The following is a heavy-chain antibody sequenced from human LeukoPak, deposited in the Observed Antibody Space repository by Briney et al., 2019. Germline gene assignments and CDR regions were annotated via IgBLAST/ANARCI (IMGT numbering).Heavy chain of an antibody. CDR3: ARDPGGVVVVAATKPFDY. Sequence: GGSLRLSCAASGFTFSSYSVNWVRQAPGKGLEWVSSISSSSSYIYYADSVKGRFTISRDNAKNSLYLQMNSLRAEDTAVYYCARDPGGVVVVAATKPFDYWGQGTLVTVSS. CDR1: GFTFSSYS. J-gene: IGHJ4*02. V-gene: IGHV3-21*01. CDR2: ISSSSSYI. D-gene: IGHD2-15*01.